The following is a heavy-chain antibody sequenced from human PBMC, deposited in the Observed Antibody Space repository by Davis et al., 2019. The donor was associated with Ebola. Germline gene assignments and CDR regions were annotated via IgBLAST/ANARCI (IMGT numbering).Heavy chain of an antibody. Sequence: GESLKISCATSGFIFRSYVMRWVRQAPGKGLEWVSTFGTSGDTFYADSVKGRFTISRDNSKNTLYLQMNGLRVDDTAIYYCAKDTSNIWFGIWGQGTMVTVSS. V-gene: IGHV3-23*01. CDR1: GFIFRSYV. CDR3: AKDTSNIWFGI. CDR2: FGTSGDT. D-gene: IGHD1-26*01. J-gene: IGHJ3*02.